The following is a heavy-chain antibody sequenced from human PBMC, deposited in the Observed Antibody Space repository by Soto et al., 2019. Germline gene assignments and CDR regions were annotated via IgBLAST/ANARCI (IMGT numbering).Heavy chain of an antibody. CDR1: GGSISSRSYY. D-gene: IGHD4-17*01. Sequence: SETLSLTCTVSGGSISSRSYYWGWIRQPPGKGLEWIGSIYNSGSTYYNPSLKSRVTISVDTSKNQFSLKLNSVTAADTAVYYCASGPYGDFDYWGQGTLVTVSS. CDR3: ASGPYGDFDY. V-gene: IGHV4-39*01. J-gene: IGHJ4*02. CDR2: IYNSGST.